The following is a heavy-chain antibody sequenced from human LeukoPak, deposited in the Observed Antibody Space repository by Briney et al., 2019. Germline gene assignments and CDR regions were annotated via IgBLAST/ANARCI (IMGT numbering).Heavy chain of an antibody. V-gene: IGHV4-39*01. CDR3: ARSGFRRYFDTTPRWFDP. CDR1: GASISNDNYY. J-gene: IGHJ5*02. Sequence: SETLSLTCTVSGASISNDNYYWAWIRQSPGKGLEWIGSIYYSGSTHSNPSLKSRVTMSVDTSNNQFSLKLSSVTAADTAVYYCARSGFRRYFDTTPRWFDPWGQGTLVTVSS. D-gene: IGHD3-9*01. CDR2: IYYSGST.